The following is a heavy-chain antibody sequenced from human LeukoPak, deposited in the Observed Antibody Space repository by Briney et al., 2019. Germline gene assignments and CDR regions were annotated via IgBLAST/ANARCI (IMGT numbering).Heavy chain of an antibody. J-gene: IGHJ6*03. Sequence: GASVKVSCKASGYTFTSYGISWVRQAPGQGREWMGWISANNGNTNYAQKLQGRVTMTTDTSTSIAYMELRSLRSDDTAVYYCAADRGMVKWATISYYYMDVWGKGTTVTVSS. D-gene: IGHD5-12*01. V-gene: IGHV1-18*01. CDR1: GYTFTSYG. CDR3: AADRGMVKWATISYYYMDV. CDR2: ISANNGNT.